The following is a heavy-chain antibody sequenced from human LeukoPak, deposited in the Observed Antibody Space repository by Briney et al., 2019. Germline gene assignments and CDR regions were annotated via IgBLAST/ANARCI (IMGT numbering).Heavy chain of an antibody. V-gene: IGHV4-34*01. CDR1: GGSLSGYY. CDR2: INHSGST. Sequence: SETLSLTCAVYGGSLSGYYWSWIRQPPGKGLEWIGEINHSGSTNYNPPLKSRVTISVDTSKNQFSLKLSSVTAADTAVYYCARGRGQWLVTYRYFDYWGQGTLVTVSS. CDR3: ARGRGQWLVTYRYFDY. J-gene: IGHJ4*02. D-gene: IGHD6-19*01.